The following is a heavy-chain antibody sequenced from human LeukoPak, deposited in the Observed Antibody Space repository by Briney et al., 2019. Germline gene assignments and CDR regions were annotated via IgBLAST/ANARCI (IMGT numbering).Heavy chain of an antibody. D-gene: IGHD3-9*01. CDR3: ARGPPVLRYFDWPDFDY. CDR2: IIPIFGTA. CDR1: GGTFSSYA. Sequence: SVKVSCKASGGTFSSYAISWVRQAPGQGLEWMGRIIPIFGTANYAQKFQGRVTITTDESTSTAYMELSRLRSDDTAVYYCARGPPVLRYFDWPDFDYWGQGTLVTVSS. V-gene: IGHV1-69*05. J-gene: IGHJ4*02.